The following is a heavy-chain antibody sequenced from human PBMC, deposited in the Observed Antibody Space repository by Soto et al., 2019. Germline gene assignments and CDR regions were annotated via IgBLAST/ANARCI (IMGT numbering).Heavy chain of an antibody. CDR1: GFTFNNYA. D-gene: IGHD6-13*01. J-gene: IGHJ6*03. Sequence: EVQLLESGGGLVQPGGSLRLSCDASGFTFNNYAMTWVRQAPGKGLEWVSTISGSGTNTYHADSVKGRFTISRDNSKNTLYLQMNSLSAEDTAVYYCAKDRSIGQQQVGTNMDVWGKGTTVAVSS. V-gene: IGHV3-23*01. CDR2: ISGSGTNT. CDR3: AKDRSIGQQQVGTNMDV.